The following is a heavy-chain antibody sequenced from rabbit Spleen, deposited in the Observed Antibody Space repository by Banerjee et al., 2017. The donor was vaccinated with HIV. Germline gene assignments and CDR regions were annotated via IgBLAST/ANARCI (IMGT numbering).Heavy chain of an antibody. CDR3: ARDSGSSFSSYGMDL. CDR2: IDAGSSGTT. J-gene: IGHJ6*01. V-gene: IGHV1S40*01. CDR1: GVSFSGDSY. Sequence: QSLEESGGDLVKPGASLTLTCTASGVSFSGDSYMCWVRQAPGKGLEWIACIDAGSSGTTYYTSWAKGRFTISKTSSTTVTLQMTSLTAADTATYFCARDSGSSFSSYGMDLWGQGTLVTVS. D-gene: IGHD8-1*01.